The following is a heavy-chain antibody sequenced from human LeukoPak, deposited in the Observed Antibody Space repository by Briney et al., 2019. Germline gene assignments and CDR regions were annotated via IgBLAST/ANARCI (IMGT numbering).Heavy chain of an antibody. CDR1: EYRSASYL. CDR2: IYPGDSDT. D-gene: IGHD3-10*01. CDR3: AKTNIVRGGVAFDI. J-gene: IGHJ3*02. Sequence: GASLKTSGKRPEYRSASYLTGGVHQLPEKGLGWWGIIYPGDSDTRYSPSFQGQVTISADKSISTAYLQWSSLQASDTAMYYCAKTNIVRGGVAFDIWGQGTMVTVSS. V-gene: IGHV5-51*07.